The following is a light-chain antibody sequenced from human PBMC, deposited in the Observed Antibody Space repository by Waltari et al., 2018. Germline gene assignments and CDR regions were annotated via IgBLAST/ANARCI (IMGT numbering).Light chain of an antibody. V-gene: IGLV1-47*01. CDR2: RNN. J-gene: IGLJ3*02. CDR3: AAWDDSLSGGV. CDR1: SSNIGSNY. Sequence: QSVLTQPPSASGTPGQRVTISCSGSSSNIGSNYVYWYQQLPGTAPKLLTYRNNPRPSGVPDRFSGSESGTSASLAISGLRSDDEADYYCAAWDDSLSGGVFGGGTRLTVL.